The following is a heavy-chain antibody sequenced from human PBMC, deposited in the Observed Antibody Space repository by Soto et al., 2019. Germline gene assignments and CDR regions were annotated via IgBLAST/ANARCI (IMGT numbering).Heavy chain of an antibody. J-gene: IGHJ6*02. Sequence: LSLTCAVSGGSISSSNWWSCVRQPPGKGLEWVGEIYHSGSTNYNPSLKSRVTISVGTSKNQFSLKLSSVTAADTAVYYCARGDVLRYFAVGYYYYYGMDVWGQGTTVTVSS. CDR2: IYHSGST. V-gene: IGHV4-4*02. D-gene: IGHD3-9*01. CDR3: ARGDVLRYFAVGYYYYYGMDV. CDR1: GGSISSSNW.